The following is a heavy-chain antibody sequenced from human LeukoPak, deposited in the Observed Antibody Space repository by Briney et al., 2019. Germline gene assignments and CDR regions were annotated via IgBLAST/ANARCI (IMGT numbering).Heavy chain of an antibody. CDR1: GFTFSNYA. D-gene: IGHD3-22*01. V-gene: IGHV3-30-3*01. Sequence: GRSLRLSCAASGFTFSNYAMHWVRQAPGKGLEWVAVISYDGSNQLYADSVKGRSTISRDNSKITLFLQMNSLRAEDTAVYYCASPPAAYYYDSSGPLDYWGQGTLVTVSS. J-gene: IGHJ4*02. CDR2: ISYDGSNQ. CDR3: ASPPAAYYYDSSGPLDY.